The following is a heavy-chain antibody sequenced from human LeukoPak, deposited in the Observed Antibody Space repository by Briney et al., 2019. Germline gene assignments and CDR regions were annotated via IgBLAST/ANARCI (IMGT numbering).Heavy chain of an antibody. J-gene: IGHJ4*02. CDR1: GFTFSSYG. CDR2: ISYDGSNK. Sequence: GSLRLSCAASGFTFSSYGMHWVRQAPGKGLEWVAVISYDGSNKYYADSVKGRFTTSRDNSKNTLYLQMNSLRAEDTAVYYCAKDLVYALDYWGRGTLVTVSS. CDR3: AKDLVYALDY. V-gene: IGHV3-30*18. D-gene: IGHD2-8*01.